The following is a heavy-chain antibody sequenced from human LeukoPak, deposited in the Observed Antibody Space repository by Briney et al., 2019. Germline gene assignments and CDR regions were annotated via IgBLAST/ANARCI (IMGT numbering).Heavy chain of an antibody. V-gene: IGHV3-66*01. D-gene: IGHD2-15*01. CDR2: IYSGGST. Sequence: GGSLRLSCAASGFTVSSNYMSWVRQAPGKGLEWVSVIYSGGSTHYADSVKGRFTISRDNSKNTLYLQMNSLRAEDTAVYYCASPGGVDAPYGMDVWGQGTTVTVSS. CDR1: GFTVSSNY. CDR3: ASPGGVDAPYGMDV. J-gene: IGHJ6*02.